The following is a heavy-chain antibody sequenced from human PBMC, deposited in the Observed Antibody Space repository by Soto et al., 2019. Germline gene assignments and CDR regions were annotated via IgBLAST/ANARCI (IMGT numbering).Heavy chain of an antibody. D-gene: IGHD2-8*02. Sequence: QVQLVQSGAEVKKPGASVKVSCKASGYTFTGYYMHWVRQAPGQGLEWMGWINPNSGGTNYAQKFQGWVTMTRDTSISTAYMELSRLRSDDTAVYYCAKAGTGLTPTTGMDVWGQGTTVTVSS. CDR3: AKAGTGLTPTTGMDV. V-gene: IGHV1-2*04. J-gene: IGHJ6*02. CDR1: GYTFTGYY. CDR2: INPNSGGT.